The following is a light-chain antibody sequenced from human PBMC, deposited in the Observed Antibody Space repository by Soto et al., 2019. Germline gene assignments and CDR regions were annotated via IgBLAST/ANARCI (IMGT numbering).Light chain of an antibody. J-gene: IGLJ3*02. V-gene: IGLV2-8*01. Sequence: QSVLTQPPSASGSPGQSVTISCTGTSSDVGGYNYVSWYQQHPGTAPKLMIYEVSRRPSGVPDRFSGSKSGTSASLAISGLQSEDEADYHCAAWDDSLNGLVFGGGTKVTVL. CDR2: EVS. CDR3: AAWDDSLNGLV. CDR1: SSDVGGYNY.